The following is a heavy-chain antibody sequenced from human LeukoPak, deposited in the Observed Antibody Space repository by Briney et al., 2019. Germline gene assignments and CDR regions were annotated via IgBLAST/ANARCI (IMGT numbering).Heavy chain of an antibody. V-gene: IGHV3-66*01. Sequence: GSLRLSCAASGFTFSSYAMSWVRQAPGKGLEWVSVIYSGGSTYYADSVKGRFTISRDNSKNTLYLQMNSLRAEDTAVYYCARAQSAYGSGFHWGQGTLVTVSS. CDR3: ARAQSAYGSGFH. CDR1: GFTFSSYA. D-gene: IGHD3-10*01. CDR2: IYSGGST. J-gene: IGHJ4*02.